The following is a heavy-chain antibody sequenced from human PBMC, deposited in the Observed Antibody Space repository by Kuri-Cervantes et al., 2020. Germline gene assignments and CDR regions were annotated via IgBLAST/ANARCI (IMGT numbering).Heavy chain of an antibody. CDR1: GFTFSDYY. D-gene: IGHD6-19*01. CDR3: AREAAVAGTVFDY. Sequence: GESLKISCAASGFTFSDYYMSWIRQAPGKGLEWVSYISSSGSTIHYADSVKGRFTISRDNAKNSLYLQMNSLRAEDTAVYYCAREAAVAGTVFDYWGQGTLVTVSS. J-gene: IGHJ4*02. V-gene: IGHV3-11*01. CDR2: ISSSGSTI.